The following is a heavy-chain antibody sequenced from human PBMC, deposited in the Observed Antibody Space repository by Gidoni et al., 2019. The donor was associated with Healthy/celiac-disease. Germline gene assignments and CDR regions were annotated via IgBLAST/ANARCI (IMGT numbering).Heavy chain of an antibody. Sequence: EVQLVESAGGLVQPGVSLLLSCASSGFPFRSYEMNWVRQAQGKGLEWVSYISSSGSTIYYADSVKGRFTISRDNAKNSLYLQRNSLRAEDTAVYYWARDGSSWQIIDYWGQGTLVTVSS. V-gene: IGHV3-48*03. CDR1: GFPFRSYE. CDR2: ISSSGSTI. J-gene: IGHJ4*02. D-gene: IGHD2-2*01. CDR3: ARDGSSWQIIDY.